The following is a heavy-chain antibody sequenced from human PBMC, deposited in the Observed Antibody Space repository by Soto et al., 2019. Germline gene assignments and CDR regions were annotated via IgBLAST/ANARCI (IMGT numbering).Heavy chain of an antibody. CDR3: SISTSDFDY. Sequence: ASVKVSCKASGYTFINYYIHWVRQAPGQGLEWMVIINPRDGSTNYAQKFQGRLTMTRDMSTSTVYMELSSLRSDDTAVYYCSISTSDFDYWGRGSLVTVSS. CDR1: GYTFINYY. CDR2: INPRDGST. J-gene: IGHJ4*01. V-gene: IGHV1-46*03.